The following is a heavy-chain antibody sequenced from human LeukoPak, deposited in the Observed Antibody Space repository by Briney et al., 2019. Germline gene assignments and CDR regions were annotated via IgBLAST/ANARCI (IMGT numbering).Heavy chain of an antibody. Sequence: PGGSLRLSCAASGFTFSSYSMNWVRQAPGKGLEWVSSISSSSSYIYYADSVKGRFTISRVNAKNSLYLQLNSLRAEDTAVYYCARFGGGYGMDVWGQGTTVTVSS. CDR1: GFTFSSYS. CDR3: ARFGGGYGMDV. CDR2: ISSSSSYI. D-gene: IGHD2-15*01. V-gene: IGHV3-21*06. J-gene: IGHJ6*02.